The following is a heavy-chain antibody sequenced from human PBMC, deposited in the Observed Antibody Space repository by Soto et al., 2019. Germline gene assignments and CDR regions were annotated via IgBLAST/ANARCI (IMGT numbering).Heavy chain of an antibody. CDR1: GPTYTTYD. J-gene: IGHJ4*02. D-gene: IGHD3-10*01. Sequence: SGTVYWAATGPTYTTYDVYGERPAPGQGIEWMGWANPSTVKGGYAQKFQGRVTMTRDNSISTAYMELSSLRSDDTGLYYCARRKERSGPNYLEYWGQGSLV. CDR2: ANPSTVKG. CDR3: ARRKERSGPNYLEY. V-gene: IGHV1-8*01.